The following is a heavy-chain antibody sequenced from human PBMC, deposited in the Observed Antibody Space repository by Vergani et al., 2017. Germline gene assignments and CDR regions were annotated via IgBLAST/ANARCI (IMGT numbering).Heavy chain of an antibody. CDR1: GFTFSSYG. V-gene: IGHV3-33*01. D-gene: IGHD3-10*01. CDR3: ARSVLGRAFGELLRPGGSGGSYRGMDV. J-gene: IGHJ6*02. CDR2: IWYDGSNK. Sequence: QVQLVESGGGVVQPGRSLRLSCAASGFTFSSYGMHWVRQAPGKGLEWVAVIWYDGSNKYYADSVKGRFTISRDNSKSTLYLQMNSLRAEDTAVYYCARSVLGRAFGELLRPGGSGGSYRGMDVWGQGTTVTVSS.